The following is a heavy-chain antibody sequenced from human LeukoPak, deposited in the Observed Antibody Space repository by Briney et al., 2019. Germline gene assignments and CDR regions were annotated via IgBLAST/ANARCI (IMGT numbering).Heavy chain of an antibody. Sequence: GASVKVSCKASGYTFTNSYIHWVRQAPGQGLEGMGSMNPKSGGTKYAQKFQGRVSMTRDTSISTAYMELASLTSDDTAVYYCARAGGRSWFDPWGQGTLVTVSS. J-gene: IGHJ5*02. CDR3: ARAGGRSWFDP. D-gene: IGHD1-26*01. CDR2: MNPKSGGT. CDR1: GYTFTNSY. V-gene: IGHV1-2*02.